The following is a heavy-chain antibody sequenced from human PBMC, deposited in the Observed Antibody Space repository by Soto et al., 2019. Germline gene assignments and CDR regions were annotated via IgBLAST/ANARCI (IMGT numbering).Heavy chain of an antibody. J-gene: IGHJ5*02. D-gene: IGHD3-22*01. CDR2: IYWDDDK. Sequence: QITLKESGPPVLKPTQTLTLTCTLSGSSVTTTRVGVGWIRQPPGKALQWLALIYWDDDKRYNPSLRNRLTIAKDTSKNQVVLTMTDMDPVDTATYYCAHRPFTFYYDTSGYLNWFDPWGQGVLVTVSS. V-gene: IGHV2-5*02. CDR1: GSSVTTTRVG. CDR3: AHRPFTFYYDTSGYLNWFDP.